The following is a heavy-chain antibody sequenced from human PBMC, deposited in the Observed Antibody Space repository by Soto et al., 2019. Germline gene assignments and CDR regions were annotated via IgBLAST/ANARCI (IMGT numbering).Heavy chain of an antibody. J-gene: IGHJ4*02. CDR3: ARGWSSSSPLDY. Sequence: QIQLVQSGVEVKKPGASVKVSCKASGYTFISYGISWVRQAPGQGLEWMGWISAYNGKTNYAQKFQGRVTMSTDTSTSTAYIELRRLIPDDTAVYYCARGWSSSSPLDYWGQGAVVTVSS. CDR1: GYTFISYG. D-gene: IGHD6-13*01. V-gene: IGHV1-18*01. CDR2: ISAYNGKT.